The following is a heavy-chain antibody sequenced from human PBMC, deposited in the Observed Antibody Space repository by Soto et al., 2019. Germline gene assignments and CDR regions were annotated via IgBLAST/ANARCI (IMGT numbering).Heavy chain of an antibody. CDR1: GGSISSGGFY. CDR3: ARDPSGIAAEGWFDP. V-gene: IGHV4-31*03. CDR2: IYYSGST. D-gene: IGHD6-13*01. Sequence: QVQLQESGPGLVKPSQTLSLTCTVSGGSISSGGFYWSWIRHHPGKGLEWLGYIYYSGSTYYNPSLQSRVTISVDTSKNQFSLRLSSVTAADTAVYYCARDPSGIAAEGWFDPWGQGTLVTVSS. J-gene: IGHJ5*02.